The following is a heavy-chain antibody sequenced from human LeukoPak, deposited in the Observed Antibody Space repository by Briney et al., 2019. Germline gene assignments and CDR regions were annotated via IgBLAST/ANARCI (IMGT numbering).Heavy chain of an antibody. D-gene: IGHD2-2*01. J-gene: IGHJ4*02. CDR2: INHSGST. V-gene: IGHV4-34*01. CDR1: AGSFSGYY. Sequence: PSETLSLTCAVYAGSFSGYYWSWIRQPPGKGLEWIGEINHSGSTNYNPSLKSRVTISVDTSKNQFSLKLRSVTAADTAVYYCARHSDLYCSSTSCYFGYFDYWGQGTLVTVSS. CDR3: ARHSDLYCSSTSCYFGYFDY.